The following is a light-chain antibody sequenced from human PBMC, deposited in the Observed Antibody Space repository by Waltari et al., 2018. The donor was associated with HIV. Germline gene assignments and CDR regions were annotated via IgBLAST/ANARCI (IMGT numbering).Light chain of an antibody. Sequence: DIQLTLSPSFLSASVGDRVTLTCRASQDINNHLAWYQQKPGKAPKPLIVAASTLQSGVPSRFSGSASGTEFTLTISSLQPEDFATYYCQQLNIFPLTFGGGTKVDIK. V-gene: IGKV1-9*01. CDR1: QDINNH. CDR2: AAS. J-gene: IGKJ4*01. CDR3: QQLNIFPLT.